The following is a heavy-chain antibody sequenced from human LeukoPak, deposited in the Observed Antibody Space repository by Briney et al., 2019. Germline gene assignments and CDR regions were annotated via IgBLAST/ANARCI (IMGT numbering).Heavy chain of an antibody. Sequence: PSETLSLTCTVSGGSISSGSYYWSWIRQPAGKGLEWIGRIYTSGSTNYNPSLKSRVTISVDTSKNQFSLKLSSVTAADTAVYYCARDTPARDWGQGTLVTVSS. CDR3: ARDTPARD. J-gene: IGHJ4*02. D-gene: IGHD2-2*01. CDR1: GGSISSGSYY. V-gene: IGHV4-61*02. CDR2: IYTSGST.